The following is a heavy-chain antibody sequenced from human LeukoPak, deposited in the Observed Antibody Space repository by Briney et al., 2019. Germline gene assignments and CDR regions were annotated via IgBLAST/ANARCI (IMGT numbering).Heavy chain of an antibody. CDR3: ARGPIVVVNRFFDY. V-gene: IGHV4-34*01. CDR1: GGSFRGYH. CDR2: INHTGST. Sequence: SETLSLTCTVYGGSFRGYHGTWIRQSPGKGLDWIGEINHTGSTNYNPSLKSRVTISVDTSKSQFSLRLNSLAAADTAMYYCARGPIVVVNRFFDYWGQGTLVTVSS. D-gene: IGHD2-21*01. J-gene: IGHJ4*02.